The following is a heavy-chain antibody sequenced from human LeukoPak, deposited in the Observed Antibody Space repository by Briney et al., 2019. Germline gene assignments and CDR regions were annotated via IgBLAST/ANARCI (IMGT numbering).Heavy chain of an antibody. CDR2: IRSKANSYAT. J-gene: IGHJ4*02. CDR1: GFTFSGSA. Sequence: GGSLRLSCAASGFTFSGSAMHWVRQASGKGLEWVGRIRSKANSYATAYAASVKGRFTISRDDSKNPAYLQMNSLKTEDTAVYYCTRRQEYQLLYDRVYDYWGQGTLVTVSS. D-gene: IGHD2-2*02. CDR3: TRRQEYQLLYDRVYDY. V-gene: IGHV3-73*01.